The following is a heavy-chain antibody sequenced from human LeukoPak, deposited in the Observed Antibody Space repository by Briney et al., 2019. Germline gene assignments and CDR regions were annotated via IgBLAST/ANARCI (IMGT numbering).Heavy chain of an antibody. CDR2: LYSDGST. V-gene: IGHV3-66*01. D-gene: IGHD3-22*01. J-gene: IGHJ4*02. CDR1: GFTVSSKY. CDR3: AKSERLSMIGGWAPTFDS. Sequence: GGSLRLSCAASGFTVSSKYMSWVRQAPGKGLEWVSILYSDGSTYYADSVEGSFTISRDNSKNTLYFQMNSLRVEDTAVYYCAKSERLSMIGGWAPTFDSWGQGTLVTVSS.